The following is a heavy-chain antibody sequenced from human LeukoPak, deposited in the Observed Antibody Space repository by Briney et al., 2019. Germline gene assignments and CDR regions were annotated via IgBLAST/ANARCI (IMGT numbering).Heavy chain of an antibody. CDR2: INPNSGGT. CDR3: ARRDTAMAALGFVY. V-gene: IGHV1-2*05. Sequence: GASVKVSCKASVYTFTGYYMHWVRQAPGQGLEWMGRINPNSGGTNNAQKLQGRVTMTRDTSISTAYMELSRLRSDDPVLYYWARRDTAMAALGFVYWGEGTLGTVSS. J-gene: IGHJ4*02. D-gene: IGHD5-18*01. CDR1: VYTFTGYY.